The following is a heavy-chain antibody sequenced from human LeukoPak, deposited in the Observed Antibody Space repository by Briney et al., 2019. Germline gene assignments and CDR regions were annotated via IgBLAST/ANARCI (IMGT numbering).Heavy chain of an antibody. D-gene: IGHD2-15*01. CDR3: ARPIRSGGAGWYFDY. Sequence: SVKVSCKASGGTFSSYAISWVRQAPGQGLEWMGGIIPIFGTANYAQKFQGRVTITADESTSTAYMELSSLRSEDTAVYYCARPIRSGGAGWYFDYWGQGTLVTASS. CDR2: IIPIFGTA. CDR1: GGTFSSYA. J-gene: IGHJ4*02. V-gene: IGHV1-69*13.